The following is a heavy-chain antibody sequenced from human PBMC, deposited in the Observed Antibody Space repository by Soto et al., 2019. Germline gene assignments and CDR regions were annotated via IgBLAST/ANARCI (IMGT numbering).Heavy chain of an antibody. CDR2: ITSSDVTM. J-gene: IGHJ4*02. CDR1: GFTFSSYA. V-gene: IGHV3-48*01. D-gene: IGHD2-2*01. Sequence: VQLVESGGGVVQPGRSLRLSCAASGFTFSSYAMHWVRQAPGKGLEWISYITSSDVTMYADSVKGRFTISRDNAKNSLYLQMNSLRGEDTAVYFCVGEVGFQLIYWGQGTLVTVSS. CDR3: VGEVGFQLIY.